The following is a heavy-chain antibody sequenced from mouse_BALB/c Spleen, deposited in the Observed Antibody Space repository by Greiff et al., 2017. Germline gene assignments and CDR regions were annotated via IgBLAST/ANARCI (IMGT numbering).Heavy chain of an antibody. CDR1: GFNIKDTY. CDR2: IDPANGNT. V-gene: IGHV14-3*02. CDR3: APTVVAPYYAMDY. J-gene: IGHJ4*01. Sequence: VQLKQSGAELVKPGASVKLSCTASGFNIKDTYMHWVKQRPEQGLEWIGRIDPANGNTKYDPKFQGKATITADTSSNTAYLQLSSLTSEDTAVYYCAPTVVAPYYAMDYWGQGTSVTVSS. D-gene: IGHD1-1*01.